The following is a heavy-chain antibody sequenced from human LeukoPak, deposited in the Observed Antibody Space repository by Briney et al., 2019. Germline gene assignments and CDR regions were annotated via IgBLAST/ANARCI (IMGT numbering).Heavy chain of an antibody. CDR3: ARVKMGATVSDYYYYYMDV. Sequence: GGSLRLSCAASGFTFSDYTIGWVRQAPGKRLQSVSAITSNGAYTQYADSVKGRFTISRDNSRNAVFLQMGGLRIEDMAVYYCARVKMGATVSDYYYYYMDVWGKGTTVTVSS. CDR2: ITSNGAYT. J-gene: IGHJ6*03. CDR1: GFTFSDYT. V-gene: IGHV3-64*02. D-gene: IGHD1-26*01.